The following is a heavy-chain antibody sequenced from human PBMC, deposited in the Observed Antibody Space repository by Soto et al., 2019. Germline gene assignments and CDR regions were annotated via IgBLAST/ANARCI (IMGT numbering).Heavy chain of an antibody. J-gene: IGHJ5*02. CDR3: VRDGTKTLRDWFDR. V-gene: IGHV4-4*07. D-gene: IGHD1-1*01. CDR2: IYATVTT. Sequence: NPSETLSLTCTVSGASISGFYWSWIRKSAGKELEWIGRIYATVTTDYNPSLKSRVMMSVDTPKKQFSLKLRSVTAADTAVYYCVRDGTKTLRDWFDRWGKGMSVIVSS. CDR1: GASISGFY.